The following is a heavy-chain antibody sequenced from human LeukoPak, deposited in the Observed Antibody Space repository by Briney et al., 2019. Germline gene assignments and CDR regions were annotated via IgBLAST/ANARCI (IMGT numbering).Heavy chain of an antibody. J-gene: IGHJ4*02. V-gene: IGHV3-48*02. CDR2: ISSTSNTI. Sequence: GGSLRLSCAASGFSFSSSSMSWVRQARGKGREWVSHISSTSNTIYYADSVKGRFTISRDNAKNSLYLQMNSLRDEDTAVYYCARAKWQQLYYFDYWGQGTLVTVSS. D-gene: IGHD5-24*01. CDR3: ARAKWQQLYYFDY. CDR1: GFSFSSSS.